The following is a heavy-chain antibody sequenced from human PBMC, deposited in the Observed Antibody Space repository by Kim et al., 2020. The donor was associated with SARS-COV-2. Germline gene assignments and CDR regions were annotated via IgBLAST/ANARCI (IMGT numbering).Heavy chain of an antibody. Sequence: SETLSLTCTVSGGSISSSSYYWGWIRQPPGKGLEWIGSIYYSGSTYYNPSLKSRVTISVDTSKNQFSLKLSSVTAADTAVYYCARLGGSGYDWRGSDFDYWGQGTLVTVSS. D-gene: IGHD5-12*01. J-gene: IGHJ4*02. CDR2: IYYSGST. V-gene: IGHV4-39*01. CDR1: GGSISSSSYY. CDR3: ARLGGSGYDWRGSDFDY.